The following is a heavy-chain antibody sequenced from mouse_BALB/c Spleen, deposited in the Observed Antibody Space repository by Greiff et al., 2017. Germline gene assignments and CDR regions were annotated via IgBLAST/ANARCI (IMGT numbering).Heavy chain of an antibody. CDR2: INPSTGYT. Sequence: VQLQQSGAELAKPGASVKMSCKASGYTFTSYWMHWVKQRPGQGLEWIGYINPSTGYTEYNQKFKDKATLTADKSSRTAYMQLSSLTSEDSAVYYCARGYGSSLDYWGQGTTLTVSS. CDR3: ARGYGSSLDY. V-gene: IGHV1-7*01. D-gene: IGHD1-1*01. CDR1: GYTFTSYW. J-gene: IGHJ2*01.